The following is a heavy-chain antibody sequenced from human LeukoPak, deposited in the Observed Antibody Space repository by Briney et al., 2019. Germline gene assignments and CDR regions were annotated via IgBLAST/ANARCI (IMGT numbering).Heavy chain of an antibody. Sequence: SETLSLTCAVYGGSFSVYYWSWIRQPPGKGLEWIGEINHSGSTNYNPSLKSRVTISVDTSKNQFSLKLSSVTAADTAVYYCARTYYYDSSGYYYPYYFDYWGQGTLVTVSS. CDR3: ARTYYYDSSGYYYPYYFDY. CDR1: GGSFSVYY. V-gene: IGHV4-34*01. D-gene: IGHD3-22*01. CDR2: INHSGST. J-gene: IGHJ4*02.